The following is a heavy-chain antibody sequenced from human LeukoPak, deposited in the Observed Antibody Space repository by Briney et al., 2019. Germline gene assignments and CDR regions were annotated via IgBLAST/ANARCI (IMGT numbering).Heavy chain of an antibody. CDR1: GYTFSSYS. CDR3: ARKGSGYSYGYPY. J-gene: IGHJ4*02. CDR2: ISSTSSTI. D-gene: IGHD5-18*01. V-gene: IGHV3-48*01. Sequence: PGGSLRLSCAASGYTFSSYSMNWVRQAPGMGLEWVSYISSTSSTIYYADSVKGRFTISRDNAENSVYLQMNSLRAEDTAVYYCARKGSGYSYGYPYWGQGTLVTVSS.